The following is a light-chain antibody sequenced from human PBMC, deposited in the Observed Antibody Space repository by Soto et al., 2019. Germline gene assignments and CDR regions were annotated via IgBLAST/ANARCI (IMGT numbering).Light chain of an antibody. V-gene: IGKV1-5*03. J-gene: IGKJ4*01. CDR2: KAS. Sequence: DIQMTQSPSTLSASVGDRVTITCRASQSISSWLAWYQQKPGKAPKLLIYKASSLESGVPSRFSGSGSGTEFTLTIISLQPDDFATYYCKQYNSYPLTFGGGTKVDIK. CDR3: KQYNSYPLT. CDR1: QSISSW.